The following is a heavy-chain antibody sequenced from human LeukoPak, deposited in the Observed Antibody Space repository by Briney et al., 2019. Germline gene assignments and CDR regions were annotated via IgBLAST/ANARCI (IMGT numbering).Heavy chain of an antibody. J-gene: IGHJ4*02. CDR3: AHQTGTYFDY. CDR1: GFTFSSDA. D-gene: IGHD1-7*01. V-gene: IGHV3-23*01. CDR2: ISGSGGST. Sequence: HPGGYLRLSSAPSGFTFSSDAMTWVRQAPGKGLEWVSGISGSGGSTYYAATVKGRCTISRDNSKNTLYLQMNSLRAEDTAVYYCAHQTGTYFDYWGQGALVTVSS.